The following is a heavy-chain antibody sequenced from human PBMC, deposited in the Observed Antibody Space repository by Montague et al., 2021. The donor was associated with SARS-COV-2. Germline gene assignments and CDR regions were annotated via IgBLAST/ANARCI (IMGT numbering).Heavy chain of an antibody. Sequence: TLSLTCTVSGGSISSGDYYWSWIRQPPGKGLEWIGYICYSGSTYYNLSLKSRVTMSEDTSKNQFALKLSSVTAADTAGYYCARPLAGGRFGVLAPVDYWGQGTLVTVSS. CDR3: ARPLAGGRFGVLAPVDY. V-gene: IGHV4-30-4*08. CDR1: GGSISSGDYY. D-gene: IGHD3-10*01. J-gene: IGHJ4*02. CDR2: ICYSGST.